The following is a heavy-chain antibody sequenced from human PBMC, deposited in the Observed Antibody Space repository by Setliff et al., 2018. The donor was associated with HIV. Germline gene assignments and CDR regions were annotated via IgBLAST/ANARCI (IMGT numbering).Heavy chain of an antibody. V-gene: IGHV3-64*02. D-gene: IGHD2-15*01. Sequence: GGSLRLSCAASGFAFSNYGMHWVRQAPGKRLEYVSAISNTGDHTYYADSVKGRFTISRDNSKNRLALQMGSLRAEDMAVYYCASNFRSGYWYFDLWGRGTLVTVSS. J-gene: IGHJ2*01. CDR3: ASNFRSGYWYFDL. CDR2: ISNTGDHT. CDR1: GFAFSNYG.